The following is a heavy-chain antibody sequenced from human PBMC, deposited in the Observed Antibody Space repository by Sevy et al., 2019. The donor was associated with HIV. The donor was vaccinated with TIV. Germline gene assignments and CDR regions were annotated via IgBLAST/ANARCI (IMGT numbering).Heavy chain of an antibody. J-gene: IGHJ4*02. Sequence: GGSLRLSCAASEFTFSSYLMNWVRQAPGKGLVWVSRINSDGSSTNYADSVKGRSTISRDNAKDTLYLQMNSLRAEDTAVYYCARETVAFDYWGQGTLVTVSS. CDR3: ARETVAFDY. V-gene: IGHV3-74*01. CDR2: INSDGSST. CDR1: EFTFSSYL. D-gene: IGHD4-17*01.